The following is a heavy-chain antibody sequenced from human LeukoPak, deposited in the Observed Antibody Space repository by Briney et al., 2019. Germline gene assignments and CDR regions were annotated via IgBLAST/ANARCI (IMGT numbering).Heavy chain of an antibody. CDR2: IYPGDSDT. CDR3: ARPPPYGGNSRGWYFDL. J-gene: IGHJ2*01. D-gene: IGHD4-23*01. V-gene: IGHV5-51*01. CDR1: GYSFTSYW. Sequence: GESLKISCKGSGYSFTSYWIGWVRQMPGKGLEWMGIIYPGDSDTRYSPSFQGQVTISADKSISTAYLQWSSLKASDTAMYYCARPPPYGGNSRGWYFDLWGRGTLVTVSS.